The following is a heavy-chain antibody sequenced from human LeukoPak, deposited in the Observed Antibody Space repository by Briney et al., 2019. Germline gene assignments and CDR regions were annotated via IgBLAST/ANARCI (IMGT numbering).Heavy chain of an antibody. D-gene: IGHD3-10*01. V-gene: IGHV3-48*03. Sequence: GGSLRLSCAASGFTFSSYEMNWVRQAPGKGLEWVSYISSSGSTIYYADSVKGRFTISRDNAKNSLYLQMNSLRAEDTAVYYCAREEWFGELSFDYWGQGTLVTVSS. CDR1: GFTFSSYE. CDR2: ISSSGSTI. CDR3: AREEWFGELSFDY. J-gene: IGHJ4*02.